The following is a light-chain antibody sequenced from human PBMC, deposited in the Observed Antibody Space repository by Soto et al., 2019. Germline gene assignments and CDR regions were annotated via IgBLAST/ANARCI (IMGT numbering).Light chain of an antibody. J-gene: IGKJ2*01. CDR3: QQYDKWPPNYT. CDR2: RAS. CDR1: QSVSSN. V-gene: IGKV3-15*01. Sequence: EIVMTQSPATLSVSPGERATLSCRASQSVSSNLAWYQQKPGQAPRLLIYRASIRATGIPATFSGSGSGTEFTPTISSLQSEDFAVYYCQQYDKWPPNYTFGQGTKLE.